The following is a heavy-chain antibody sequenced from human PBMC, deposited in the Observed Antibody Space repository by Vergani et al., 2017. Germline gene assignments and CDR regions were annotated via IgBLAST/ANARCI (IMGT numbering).Heavy chain of an antibody. Sequence: VEAGGGLVQPGVSLRLSCTASGFNFQAFAFHWVRQVSGRGLEWVSGIDRNYGVKNGNSFEGRFSISRDNVKKAVFLQMNNLGHEDTALYFCVKDNDYDADGPFDLWGRGTLVTVSS. V-gene: IGHV3-9*01. CDR1: GFNFQAFA. CDR2: IDRNYGVK. CDR3: VKDNDYDADGPFDL. D-gene: IGHD3-16*01. J-gene: IGHJ2*01.